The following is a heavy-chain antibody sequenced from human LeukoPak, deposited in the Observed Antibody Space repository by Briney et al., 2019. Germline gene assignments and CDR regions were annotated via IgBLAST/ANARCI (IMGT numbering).Heavy chain of an antibody. D-gene: IGHD3-16*01. Sequence: GGSLRLSCTASGFTFSTFGMSWVRQAPGKGLEWVSYITTSSSTIYYADSVRGRFTISRDNAKNSLYLQMNSLRDEDSAVYYCTRDWGRFDIWGQRTMVTVSS. J-gene: IGHJ3*02. CDR2: ITTSSSTI. CDR3: TRDWGRFDI. CDR1: GFTFSTFG. V-gene: IGHV3-48*02.